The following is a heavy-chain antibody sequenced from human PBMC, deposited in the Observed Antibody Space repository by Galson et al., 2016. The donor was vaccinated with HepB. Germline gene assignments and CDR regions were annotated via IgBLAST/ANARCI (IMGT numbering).Heavy chain of an antibody. CDR1: GFTFSSYS. Sequence: SLRLSCAASGFTFSSYSMNWVRQASGKGLEWVGHIRSKANNYATAYAASVRGRFTISRDDSKNTAYLQMNSLKTEDTAVYYCTRHLDPGYSSSWYFWFDPWGQGTLVTVSS. V-gene: IGHV3-73*01. CDR2: IRSKANNYAT. D-gene: IGHD6-13*01. J-gene: IGHJ5*02. CDR3: TRHLDPGYSSSWYFWFDP.